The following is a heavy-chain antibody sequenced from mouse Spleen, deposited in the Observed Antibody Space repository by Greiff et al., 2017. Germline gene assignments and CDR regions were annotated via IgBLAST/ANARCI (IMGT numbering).Heavy chain of an antibody. J-gene: IGHJ4*01. Sequence: EVKLMESGPGLVKPSQSLSLTCSVTGYSITSGYYWNWIRQFPGNKLEWMGYISYDGSNNYNPSLKNRISITRDTSKNQFFLKLNSVTTEDTATYYCARGNSNYCAMDYWGQGTSVTVSS. CDR2: ISYDGSN. CDR3: ARGNSNYCAMDY. CDR1: GYSITSGYY. D-gene: IGHD2-5*01. V-gene: IGHV3-6*01.